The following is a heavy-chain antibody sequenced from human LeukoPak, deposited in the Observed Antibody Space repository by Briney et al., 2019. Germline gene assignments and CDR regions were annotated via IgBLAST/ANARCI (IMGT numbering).Heavy chain of an antibody. D-gene: IGHD1-26*01. V-gene: IGHV1-69*04. CDR3: ARLVGATLPGWFDP. J-gene: IGHJ5*02. CDR1: GGTFSSYA. CDR2: IIPILGIA. Sequence: ASVKVSCKASGGTFSSYAISWVRQAPGQGLDWMGRIIPILGIANYAQKFQGRVTITADKSTSTAYMELSSLRSEDTAVYYFARLVGATLPGWFDPWGQGTLVTVSS.